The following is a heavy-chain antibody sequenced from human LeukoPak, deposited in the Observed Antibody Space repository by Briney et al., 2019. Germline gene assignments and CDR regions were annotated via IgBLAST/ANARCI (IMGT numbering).Heavy chain of an antibody. D-gene: IGHD3-9*01. Sequence: GASVKVSCKASGGTFSSYTISWVRQAPGQGLEWMGGIIPIFGTANYAQKFQGRVTITADESTSTAYMELSSLRSEDTAVYYCARSVLRYFDWLARDYYYYGMDVWGQGTTVTVSS. CDR1: GGTFSSYT. CDR2: IIPIFGTA. CDR3: ARSVLRYFDWLARDYYYYGMDV. J-gene: IGHJ6*02. V-gene: IGHV1-69*13.